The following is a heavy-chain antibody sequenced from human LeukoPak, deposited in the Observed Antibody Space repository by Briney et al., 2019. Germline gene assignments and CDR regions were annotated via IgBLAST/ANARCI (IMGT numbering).Heavy chain of an antibody. V-gene: IGHV3-48*02. Sequence: GGSLRLSCAAFGFTYSTYSMNWVRQAPGKGLEWVSHISSTSTTYYADSVKGRFTTSRDNAKNLLYLQMNSLRDEDTAIYYCARDWWYSSGWKRGYYFDYRGQGTLVTVSS. D-gene: IGHD6-19*01. CDR1: GFTYSTYS. CDR3: ARDWWYSSGWKRGYYFDY. CDR2: ISSTSTT. J-gene: IGHJ4*02.